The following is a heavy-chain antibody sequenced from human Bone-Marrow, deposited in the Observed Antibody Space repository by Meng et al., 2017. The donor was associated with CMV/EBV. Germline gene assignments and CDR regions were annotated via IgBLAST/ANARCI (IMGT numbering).Heavy chain of an antibody. J-gene: IGHJ4*01. Sequence: GGSLRLSCAASGFTFSSYGMHWVRQAPGKGLEWVAVIWYDGSNKYYADSVKGRFTISRDNSKNTMYLQMNSLRAEDTAVYYCAKDNHTTIGGGGFDDWGQGNLVNVSS. CDR1: GFTFSSYG. CDR3: AKDNHTTIGGGGFDD. CDR2: IWYDGSNK. V-gene: IGHV3-33*06. D-gene: IGHD3-10*02.